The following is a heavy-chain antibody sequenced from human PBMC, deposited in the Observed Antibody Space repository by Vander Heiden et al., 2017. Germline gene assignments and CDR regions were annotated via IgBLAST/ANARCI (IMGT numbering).Heavy chain of an antibody. J-gene: IGHJ4*02. D-gene: IGHD6-19*01. V-gene: IGHV4-31*03. Sequence: QLQLQESGPGLVKPSQTLSVNCTVSGGSVNSGGDYWSWVRQHPGKGLEWIGNIYNSWRTDYNPSLKSRVTISVDTSKNQFSLRLRSVTAADTAVYYCARSGDGWFLYFDCWGQGTLVAVSS. CDR2: IYNSWRT. CDR1: GGSVNSGGDY. CDR3: ARSGDGWFLYFDC.